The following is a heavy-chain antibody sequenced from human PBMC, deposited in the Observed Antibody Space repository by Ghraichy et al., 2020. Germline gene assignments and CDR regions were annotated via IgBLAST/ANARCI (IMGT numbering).Heavy chain of an antibody. CDR1: GFTFSSYS. J-gene: IGHJ4*02. V-gene: IGHV3-48*02. CDR3: AREGRMGGFDY. Sequence: GESLNISCAASGFTFSSYSMNWVRQAPEKGLEWVSYISSSSHTIYYGDSVKGRFTISRDNAKNSLYLQTNSLRDEDTAVYYCAREGRMGGFDYWGQGTLVTVSS. D-gene: IGHD3-16*01. CDR2: ISSSSHTI.